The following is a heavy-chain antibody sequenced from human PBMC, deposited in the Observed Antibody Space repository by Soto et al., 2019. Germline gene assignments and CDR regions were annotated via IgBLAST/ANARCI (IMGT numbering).Heavy chain of an antibody. CDR2: INAGNGNT. CDR1: GYTFTSYA. D-gene: IGHD1-26*01. J-gene: IGHJ4*02. Sequence: ASVKVSCKASGYTFTSYAMHWVRQAPGQRLEWMGWINAGNGNTKYSQKFQGRVSITRDTSASTAYMELSSLRSEDTAMYYCARGPKSGHYFLYFFDYWGQGTLVNVSS. V-gene: IGHV1-3*01. CDR3: ARGPKSGHYFLYFFDY.